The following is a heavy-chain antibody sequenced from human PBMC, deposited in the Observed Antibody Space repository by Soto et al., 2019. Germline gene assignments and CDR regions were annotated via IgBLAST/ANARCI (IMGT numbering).Heavy chain of an antibody. V-gene: IGHV4-39*01. Sequence: QLQLQESGPGLVKPSETLSLTCTVSGGSISSSSYYWGWIRQPPGKGLEWIGSIYYSGSTYYNPSLKSRVTIFVDTSKNQFSLKLSSVTAADTAVYYCATISPSGSLDAFDIWGQGTMVTVSS. D-gene: IGHD1-26*01. CDR2: IYYSGST. CDR1: GGSISSSSYY. J-gene: IGHJ3*02. CDR3: ATISPSGSLDAFDI.